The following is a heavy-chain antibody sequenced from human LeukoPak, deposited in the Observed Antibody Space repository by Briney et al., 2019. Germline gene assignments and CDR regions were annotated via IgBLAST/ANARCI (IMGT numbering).Heavy chain of an antibody. CDR1: GYSFTSYW. D-gene: IGHD6-6*01. V-gene: IGHV5-51*01. J-gene: IGHJ4*02. Sequence: GESLKISCKGSGYSFTSYWIGWVRQMPGKGLEWMGIIYPGDSDTRYSPSFQGQVTISADKSISTAYLQWSSLKASDTAMYYCARHFSSSSPFGPSDYWGQGTLVTVSS. CDR3: ARHFSSSSPFGPSDY. CDR2: IYPGDSDT.